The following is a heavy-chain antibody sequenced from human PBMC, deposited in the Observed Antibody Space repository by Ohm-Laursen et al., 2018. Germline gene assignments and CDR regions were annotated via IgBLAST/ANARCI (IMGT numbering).Heavy chain of an antibody. Sequence: SLRLSCSASGFTVSFNYMNWVRQAPGKGLEWVSVTYSGGSTYYADSVKGRFTISRDNSKNTLYLQMNRLRAEDTAVYYCARSSDHYYYGMDVWGQGTTVTVSS. CDR1: GFTVSFNY. V-gene: IGHV3-53*01. J-gene: IGHJ6*02. CDR2: TYSGGST. CDR3: ARSSDHYYYGMDV.